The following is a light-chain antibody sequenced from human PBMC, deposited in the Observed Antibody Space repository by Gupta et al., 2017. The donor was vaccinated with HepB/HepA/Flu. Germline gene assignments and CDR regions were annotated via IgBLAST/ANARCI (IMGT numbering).Light chain of an antibody. J-gene: IGLJ1*01. CDR3: HVWDSSSDHYV. CDR1: NIGSKS. V-gene: IGLV3-21*04. Sequence: SYVLTQSPSVSVAPGKTARITCGGNNIGSKSVHWYQQNTGQTPRLVIYYDSDRPSGIPERFASSNSENPATLTIRRVEAGDEAYYSGHVWDSSSDHYVFETGTKVTVL. CDR2: YDS.